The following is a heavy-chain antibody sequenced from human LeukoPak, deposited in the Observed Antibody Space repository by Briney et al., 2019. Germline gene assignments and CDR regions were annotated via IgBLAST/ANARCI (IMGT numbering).Heavy chain of an antibody. J-gene: IGHJ4*02. CDR3: AKRYYYDSGSPFDY. D-gene: IGHD3-10*01. CDR1: GFTFSSYA. Sequence: GGSLRLSCAASGFTFSSYAMSWVRQAPGKGLEWVSAISSGGSSTYYADSVKGRFTISRDNSKNTLYLQMNSLRAEDTAVYYCAKRYYYDSGSPFDYWGLGTLVTVSS. CDR2: ISSGGSST. V-gene: IGHV3-23*01.